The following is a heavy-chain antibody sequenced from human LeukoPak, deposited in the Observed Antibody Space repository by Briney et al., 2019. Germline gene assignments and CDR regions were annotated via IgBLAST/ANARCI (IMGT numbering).Heavy chain of an antibody. D-gene: IGHD1-26*01. Sequence: SETLSLTCTVSGGSISSYYWSWIRQPPGKGLEWIGYIYYSGSTNYNPSLKSRVTITVDTSKNQFSLKLSSVTAADTAVYYCARVLGGSYPVDYWGQGTLVTVSS. CDR2: IYYSGST. CDR1: GGSISSYY. J-gene: IGHJ4*02. CDR3: ARVLGGSYPVDY. V-gene: IGHV4-59*01.